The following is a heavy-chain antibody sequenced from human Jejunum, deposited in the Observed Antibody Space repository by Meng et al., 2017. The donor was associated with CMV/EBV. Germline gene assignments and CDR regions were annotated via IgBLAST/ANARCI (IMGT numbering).Heavy chain of an antibody. J-gene: IGHJ4*02. D-gene: IGHD1-1*01. CDR1: SYD. CDR2: MNPNSGNT. CDR3: ARGRMACNDVRCHRGGLDY. V-gene: IGHV1-8*01. Sequence: SYDINWVRQATGQGLEWMGWMNPNSGNTGYAQKFQGRVTMTRNTSISTAYMELSSLRSDDTAVYYCARGRMACNDVRCHRGGLDYWGQGSLVTVSS.